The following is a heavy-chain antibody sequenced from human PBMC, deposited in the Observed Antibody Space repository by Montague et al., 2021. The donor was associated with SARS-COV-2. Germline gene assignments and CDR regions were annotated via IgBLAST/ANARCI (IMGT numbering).Heavy chain of an antibody. Sequence: TLSLTCTVSGGSINTGSYYWSWIRQPAGKGLEWIGRIYTSGSTDYNPSLKSRVTISVDTSKNQFSLKLSSVTAADTAVYYCARDGYSSGWNGLHWFDPWGQGTLVTVSS. CDR3: ARDGYSSGWNGLHWFDP. CDR1: GGSINTGSYY. V-gene: IGHV4-61*02. CDR2: IYTSGST. J-gene: IGHJ5*02. D-gene: IGHD6-25*01.